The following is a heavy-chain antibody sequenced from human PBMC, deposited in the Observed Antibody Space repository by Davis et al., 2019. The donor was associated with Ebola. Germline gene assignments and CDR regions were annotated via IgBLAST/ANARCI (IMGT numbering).Heavy chain of an antibody. D-gene: IGHD6-19*01. V-gene: IGHV3-20*04. Sequence: GESLKISCAASGFSFDDYGMTWVRQPPGKGLEWVSGINWNGGSTGYADSVKGRFTISRDNSKNTLYLQMSSLRAEDTAVYYCARDGDESSDFYELYYYYYGMDVWGKGTTVTVSS. J-gene: IGHJ6*04. CDR2: INWNGGST. CDR3: ARDGDESSDFYELYYYYYGMDV. CDR1: GFSFDDYG.